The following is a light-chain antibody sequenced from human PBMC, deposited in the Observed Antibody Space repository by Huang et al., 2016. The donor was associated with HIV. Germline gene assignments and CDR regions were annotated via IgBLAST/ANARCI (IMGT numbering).Light chain of an antibody. V-gene: IGKV1D-13*01. CDR2: DGS. J-gene: IGKJ4*01. Sequence: ATQLTQSPSSLSASVGDRVVITCRARQAINSPLAWYQQKPGRAPKLLIYDGSTLEKGVPSRFSGSGSGTDFTLTISSLQPEDFATYYCQQFNNYPHFGGGTKVVIK. CDR1: QAINSP. CDR3: QQFNNYPH.